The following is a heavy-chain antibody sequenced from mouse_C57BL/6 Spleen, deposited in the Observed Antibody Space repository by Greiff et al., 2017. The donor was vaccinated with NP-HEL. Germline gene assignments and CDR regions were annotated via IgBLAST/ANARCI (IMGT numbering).Heavy chain of an antibody. CDR1: GYTFTSYW. Sequence: VQLQQPGAELVMPGASVKLSCKASGYTFTSYWMHWVKQRPGQGLEWIGEIDPYDSYTNYNQKFKGKSTLTVDKSSSTAYMQLSSLTSEDSAVYYCARREGSTMITTGAMDYWGQGTSVTVSS. V-gene: IGHV1-69*01. CDR2: IDPYDSYT. D-gene: IGHD2-4*01. CDR3: ARREGSTMITTGAMDY. J-gene: IGHJ4*01.